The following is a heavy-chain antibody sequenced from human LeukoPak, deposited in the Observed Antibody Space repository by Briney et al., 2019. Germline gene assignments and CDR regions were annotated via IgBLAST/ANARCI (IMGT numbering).Heavy chain of an antibody. CDR3: ARRGILQSQIRAFDI. CDR2: IYYSGSI. CDR1: GGSISSGDYY. D-gene: IGHD1-14*01. V-gene: IGHV4-30-4*01. J-gene: IGHJ3*02. Sequence: SQTLSLTCTVSGGSISSGDYYWSWIRQPPGKGLEWIGYIYYSGSIYYNPSLKSRVTISVDTSKNQFSLKLSSVTAADTAVYYCARRGILQSQIRAFDIWGQGTMVTVSS.